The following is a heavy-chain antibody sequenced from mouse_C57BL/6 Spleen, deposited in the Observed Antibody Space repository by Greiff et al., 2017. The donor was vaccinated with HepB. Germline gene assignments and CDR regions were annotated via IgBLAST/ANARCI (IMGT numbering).Heavy chain of an antibody. J-gene: IGHJ2*01. CDR1: GYTFTSYW. D-gene: IGHD4-1*01. Sequence: QVQLKQPGAELVKPGASVKLSCKASGYTFTSYWMHWVKQRPGQGLEWIGMIHPNSGSTNYNEKFKSKATLTVDKSSSTAYMQLSSLTSEDSAVYYCARRDWDGYFDYWGQGTTLTVSS. V-gene: IGHV1-64*01. CDR2: IHPNSGST. CDR3: ARRDWDGYFDY.